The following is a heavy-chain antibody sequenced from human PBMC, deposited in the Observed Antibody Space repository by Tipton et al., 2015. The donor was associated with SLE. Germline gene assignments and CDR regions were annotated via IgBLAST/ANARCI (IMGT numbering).Heavy chain of an antibody. CDR2: IYYSGPT. V-gene: IGHV4-31*03. Sequence: TLSLTCTVSGASITIGGYYWTWIRQHPGKGLEWIGYIYYSGPTDYNPSLKSRVTMSLDTSKNQFSLRLTSVTAADTAVYFCARVREGHNYDFDNWGQGTLVTVSS. CDR3: ARVREGHNYDFDN. CDR1: GASITIGGYY. D-gene: IGHD5-24*01. J-gene: IGHJ4*02.